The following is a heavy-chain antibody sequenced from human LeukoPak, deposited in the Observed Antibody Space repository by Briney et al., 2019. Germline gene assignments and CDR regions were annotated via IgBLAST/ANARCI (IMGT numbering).Heavy chain of an antibody. V-gene: IGHV1-46*01. CDR1: GYTFTSYY. J-gene: IGHJ6*04. CDR2: INPSGGST. CDR3: ARDPYYGSGRYRYGMDV. D-gene: IGHD3-10*01. Sequence: ASVKVSCKASGYTFTSYYMHWVRQAPGQGLEWMGIINPSGGSTSYAQKFQGRVTMTRDTSISTAYMELSRLRSDDTAVYYCARDPYYGSGRYRYGMDVWGKGTTVTISS.